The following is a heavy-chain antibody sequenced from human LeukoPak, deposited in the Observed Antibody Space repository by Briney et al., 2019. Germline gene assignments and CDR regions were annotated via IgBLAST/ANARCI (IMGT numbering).Heavy chain of an antibody. CDR1: GGTFSSYA. V-gene: IGHV1-69*01. Sequence: VKVSCKASGGTFSSYAISWVRQAPGQGLEWMGGIIPIFGTANYAQKFQGRVTITADESTSTAYMELSSLRSEDTAVYYCARGPTVTTFPPYYYYGMDVWGQGTTVTVSS. J-gene: IGHJ6*02. CDR2: IIPIFGTA. CDR3: ARGPTVTTFPPYYYYGMDV. D-gene: IGHD4-11*01.